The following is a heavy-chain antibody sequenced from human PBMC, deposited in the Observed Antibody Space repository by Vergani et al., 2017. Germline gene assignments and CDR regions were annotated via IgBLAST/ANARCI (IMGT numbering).Heavy chain of an antibody. CDR3: AKDPFRSFHY. J-gene: IGHJ4*02. CDR1: GFTFSSYA. D-gene: IGHD2/OR15-2a*01. Sequence: QVQLVESGGGVVQPGRSLRLSCAASGFTFSSYAMHWVRQAPGKGLEWVAVISYDGSNKYYADSVKGRFTISRDNSKNTLYLQMNSLRAEDTAVYYCAKDPFRSFHYGGQGTLVTVYS. CDR2: ISYDGSNK. V-gene: IGHV3-30-3*01.